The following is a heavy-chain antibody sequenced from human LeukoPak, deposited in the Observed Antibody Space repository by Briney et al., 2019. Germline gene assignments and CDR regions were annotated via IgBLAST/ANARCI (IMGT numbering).Heavy chain of an antibody. CDR2: ISAYNGNT. CDR3: ARVRNYDFWSGYYHPYYYYYMDV. CDR1: GYTFTSYG. Sequence: ASVKVSYKASGYTFTSYGISWVRQAPGQGLEWMGWISAYNGNTNYAQKLQGRVTMTTDTSTSTAYMELRSLRSDDTAVYYCARVRNYDFWSGYYHPYYYYYMDVWGKGTTVTVSS. V-gene: IGHV1-18*01. J-gene: IGHJ6*03. D-gene: IGHD3-3*01.